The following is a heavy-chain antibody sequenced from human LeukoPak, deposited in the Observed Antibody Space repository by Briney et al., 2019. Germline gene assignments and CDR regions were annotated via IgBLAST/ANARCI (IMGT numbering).Heavy chain of an antibody. CDR2: IRYDGSNK. CDR1: GFTFSSYA. Sequence: GGSLRLSCAASGFTFSSYAMHWVRQAPGKGLGWVAFIRYDGSNKYYADSVKGRFTISRDNSKNTLYLQMNSLRGEDTAVYYCAKVEYSSSWYGVGSLDCWGQGTLVTVSS. J-gene: IGHJ4*02. D-gene: IGHD6-13*01. V-gene: IGHV3-30*02. CDR3: AKVEYSSSWYGVGSLDC.